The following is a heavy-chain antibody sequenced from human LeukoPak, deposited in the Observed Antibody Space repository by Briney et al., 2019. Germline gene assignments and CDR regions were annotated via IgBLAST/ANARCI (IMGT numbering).Heavy chain of an antibody. J-gene: IGHJ3*02. CDR2: IKQDGSEK. V-gene: IGHV3-7*01. CDR1: GFTFSSYW. CDR3: ARYGPWVGARGLDI. D-gene: IGHD1-26*01. Sequence: GGSLRLSCAASGFTFSSYWMHWVRQAPGKGLEWVANIKQDGSEKYYADSVEGRFTISKDNAKNLLYLQMNSLRAEDRAVYYCARYGPWVGARGLDIWGQGTMVTVSS.